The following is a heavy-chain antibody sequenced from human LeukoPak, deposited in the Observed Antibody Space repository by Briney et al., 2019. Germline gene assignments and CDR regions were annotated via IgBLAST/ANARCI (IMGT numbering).Heavy chain of an antibody. Sequence: GESPKISCQGSGYSFTNYWIAWVRQMPGKGLEWMGIIYPGDSDTTYSPSFQGQVTISADKSISTAYLQWSSLKASDTAMYYCARHLAAAGTPGDYWGQGTLVTVSS. J-gene: IGHJ4*02. CDR2: IYPGDSDT. V-gene: IGHV5-51*01. CDR3: ARHLAAAGTPGDY. CDR1: GYSFTNYW. D-gene: IGHD6-13*01.